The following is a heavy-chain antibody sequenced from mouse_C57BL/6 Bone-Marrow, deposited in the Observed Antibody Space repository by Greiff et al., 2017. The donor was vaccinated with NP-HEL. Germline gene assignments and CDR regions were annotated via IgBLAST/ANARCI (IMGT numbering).Heavy chain of an antibody. V-gene: IGHV3-6*01. CDR1: GYSITSGYY. J-gene: IGHJ4*01. Sequence: EVQLQESGPGLVKPSQSLSLTCSVTGYSITSGYYWNWIRQFPGNKLEWMGYISYDGSNNYNPSLKNRISITRDTSKNQLFLKLNSVTTEDTATYYCARDRYAMDYWGQGTSVTVSS. CDR3: ARDRYAMDY. CDR2: ISYDGSN.